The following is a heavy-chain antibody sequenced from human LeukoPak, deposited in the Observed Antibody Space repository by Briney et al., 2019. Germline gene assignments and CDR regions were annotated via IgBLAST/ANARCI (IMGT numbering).Heavy chain of an antibody. CDR3: AKDVYGDYGGLDY. D-gene: IGHD4-17*01. CDR2: IRGSDGST. V-gene: IGHV3-23*01. CDR1: GFPFSTYA. J-gene: IGHJ4*02. Sequence: GGSLRLSCAASGFPFSTYAMSWVRQAPGKGLEWVSSIRGSDGSTYYADSVKGRFAISRDNSKNTPYLQMNSLRAEDTAVYYCAKDVYGDYGGLDYWGQGTLVTVSS.